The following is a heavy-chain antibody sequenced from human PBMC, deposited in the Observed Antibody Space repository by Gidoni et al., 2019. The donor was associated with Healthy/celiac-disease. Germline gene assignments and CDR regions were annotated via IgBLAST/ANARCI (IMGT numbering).Heavy chain of an antibody. CDR3: AKDPHIVVVPAAIRLGWFDP. J-gene: IGHJ5*02. CDR1: GFTFSSYG. Sequence: QVQLVESGGGVVQPGRSLRLSCAASGFTFSSYGMHWVRQAPGKGLEWVAVISYDGSNKYYADSVKGRFTISRDNSKNTLYLKMNSLRAEDTAVYYCAKDPHIVVVPAAIRLGWFDPWGQGTLVTVSS. CDR2: ISYDGSNK. V-gene: IGHV3-30*18. D-gene: IGHD2-2*02.